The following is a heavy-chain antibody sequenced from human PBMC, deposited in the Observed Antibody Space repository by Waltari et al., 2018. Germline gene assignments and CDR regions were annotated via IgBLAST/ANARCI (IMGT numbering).Heavy chain of an antibody. Sequence: EVQLVESGGGTVKPGGSLRLSCGGSGFILRHNGMTWVRQAPGKGLDWVSSISRMCTYIYCRDSVGGRFTNSRYNAKNSLFRQMNSLRAEDSAVYYCGRDRSGWGSAPYYVDYWGQGILVTVSS. V-gene: IGHV3-21*02. J-gene: IGHJ4*02. CDR3: GRDRSGWGSAPYYVDY. CDR2: ISRMCTYI. CDR1: GFILRHNG. D-gene: IGHD3-10*01.